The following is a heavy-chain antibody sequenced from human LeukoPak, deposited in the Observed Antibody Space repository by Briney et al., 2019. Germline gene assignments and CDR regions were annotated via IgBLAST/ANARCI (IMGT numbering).Heavy chain of an antibody. CDR3: TTDPLIYYDSSGYYPYFDY. J-gene: IGHJ4*02. D-gene: IGHD3-22*01. Sequence: GGSLRLSCVGSGFSFSDTWMSWVRQSPGKGLEWVGRIKSKTDGGTTDYAAPVKGRFTISRDDSKNTLYLQMNSLKTEDTAVYYCTTDPLIYYDSSGYYPYFDYWGQGTLVTVSS. CDR2: IKSKTDGGTT. V-gene: IGHV3-15*01. CDR1: GFSFSDTW.